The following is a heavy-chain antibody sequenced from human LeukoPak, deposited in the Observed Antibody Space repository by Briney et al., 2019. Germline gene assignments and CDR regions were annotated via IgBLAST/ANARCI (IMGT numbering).Heavy chain of an antibody. V-gene: IGHV1-18*01. Sequence: ASVKVSCKASGYTFSSHGVSWVRQAPGQGLEWMGWFSVFNGNTNYAQKFQGRVTLTTDTSTSTAYMELRSLRSDNTAVYYCARDLCSGGSCYWDYWGQGTLVTVSS. CDR1: GYTFSSHG. J-gene: IGHJ4*02. D-gene: IGHD2-15*01. CDR2: FSVFNGNT. CDR3: ARDLCSGGSCYWDY.